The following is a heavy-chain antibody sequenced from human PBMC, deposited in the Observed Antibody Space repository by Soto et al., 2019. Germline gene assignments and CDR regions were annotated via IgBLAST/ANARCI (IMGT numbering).Heavy chain of an antibody. J-gene: IGHJ4*02. CDR1: GFTFSNYA. CDR3: AKYLRYDSIPAAPGALDY. Sequence: QPGGSLRLSCEASGFTFSNYAMSWVRQAPGKGLEWVSAISGGGAAPYYVDSVKGRFTIYRDNTKIKLYMTMNNLRAEETGEYYFAKYLRYDSIPAAPGALDYFGQGVLVAVS. CDR2: ISGGGAAP. D-gene: IGHD1-26*01. V-gene: IGHV3-23*01.